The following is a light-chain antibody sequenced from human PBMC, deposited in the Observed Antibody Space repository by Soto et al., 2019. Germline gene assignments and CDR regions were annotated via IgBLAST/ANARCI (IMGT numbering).Light chain of an antibody. J-gene: IGLJ1*01. V-gene: IGLV2-11*02. CDR1: SSDVGEYDY. Sequence: QSALTQPRSVSGSPGQSVTISCTGTSSDVGEYDYVSWYQQHPGKAPKVVIYDVSKRPSGVPDRFSGSKSGNTASLTISGLQAEDEADYYCCSYGGSYTYVFGTGTKLTVL. CDR3: CSYGGSYTYV. CDR2: DVS.